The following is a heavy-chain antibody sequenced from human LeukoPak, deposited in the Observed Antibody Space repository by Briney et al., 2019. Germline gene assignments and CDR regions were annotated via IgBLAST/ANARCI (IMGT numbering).Heavy chain of an antibody. D-gene: IGHD5-24*01. CDR3: ARHEDGDRPVRDYYYYYGMDV. Sequence: SETLSLTCTVSGGSLSSYYWSWIRQPPGKGLEWIGYIYYSGSTNYNPSLKSRVTISVDTSKNQFSLKLSSVTAADTAVYYCARHEDGDRPVRDYYYYYGMDVWGQGTTVTVSS. CDR1: GGSLSSYY. CDR2: IYYSGST. J-gene: IGHJ6*02. V-gene: IGHV4-59*08.